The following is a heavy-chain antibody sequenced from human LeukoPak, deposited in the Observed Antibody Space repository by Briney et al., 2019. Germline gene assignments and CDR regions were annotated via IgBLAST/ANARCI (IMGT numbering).Heavy chain of an antibody. CDR2: IYGGGDT. CDR1: GFTVSNDY. V-gene: IGHV3-53*05. CDR3: AREIFNGFDI. J-gene: IGHJ3*02. Sequence: GSLRLSCAASGFTVSNDYMSWVRQAPGKGLEWVSVIYGGGDTYYADSVRGRFTISRDNSENTLFLQMNSLRAEDTAVYYCAREIFNGFDIWGQGTMVTVSS.